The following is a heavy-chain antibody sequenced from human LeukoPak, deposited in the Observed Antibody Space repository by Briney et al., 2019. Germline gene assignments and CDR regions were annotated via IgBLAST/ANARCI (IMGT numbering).Heavy chain of an antibody. CDR2: ISAYNGNT. CDR3: AREDPEGAFGI. V-gene: IGHV1-18*01. J-gene: IGHJ3*02. CDR1: GYTFTSYG. Sequence: LRASVKVSCKASGYTFTSYGLSWVRQAPGQGLEWMGWISAYNGNTNYAQKLQGRVTMTTDTSTSTAYMDLRSLRSDDTAVYYCAREDPEGAFGIWGQGTMVTVSS. D-gene: IGHD1-14*01.